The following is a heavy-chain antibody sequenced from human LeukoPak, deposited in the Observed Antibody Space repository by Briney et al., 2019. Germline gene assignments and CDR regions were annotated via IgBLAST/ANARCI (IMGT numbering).Heavy chain of an antibody. CDR3: ARELELTSDWFDP. D-gene: IGHD1-7*01. CDR1: GFTFSSYS. Sequence: GGSLRLSCAASGFTFSSYSMNWVRQAPGKGLEWVSSISGSSSYIYYADSVKGRFAISRDNAKNSLYLQMNSLRAEDTAVYYCARELELTSDWFDPWGQGTLVTVSS. V-gene: IGHV3-21*01. CDR2: ISGSSSYI. J-gene: IGHJ5*02.